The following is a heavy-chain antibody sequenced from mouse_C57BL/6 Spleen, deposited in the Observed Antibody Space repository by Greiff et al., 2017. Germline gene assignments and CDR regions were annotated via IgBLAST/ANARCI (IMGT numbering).Heavy chain of an antibody. D-gene: IGHD1-1*01. CDR1: SYTFTSYW. J-gene: IGHJ2*01. CDR3: ARDFITTVADY. CDR2: IYPGSGST. Sequence: QVQLKQPGAELVKPGASVKMSCKASSYTFTSYWITWVKQRPGQGLEWIGDIYPGSGSTNYNEKFKSKATLTVDTSSSTAYMQLSSLTSEDSAVYYCARDFITTVADYWGQGTTLTVSS. V-gene: IGHV1-55*01.